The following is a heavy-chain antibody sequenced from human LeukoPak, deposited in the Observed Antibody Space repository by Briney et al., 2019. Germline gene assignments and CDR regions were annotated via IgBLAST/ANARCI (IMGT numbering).Heavy chain of an antibody. CDR2: ISGSGGST. Sequence: PGGSLRLSCAASGFTFSSYAMSWVRQAPGKGLEWVSAISGSGGSTYYADSVKGRFTISRDNSKNTLYLQMNSLRAEDTAVYYCAKSPPYCSSTSCYYFDYWGQGTLVTVSS. J-gene: IGHJ4*02. CDR3: AKSPPYCSSTSCYYFDY. V-gene: IGHV3-23*01. CDR1: GFTFSSYA. D-gene: IGHD2-2*01.